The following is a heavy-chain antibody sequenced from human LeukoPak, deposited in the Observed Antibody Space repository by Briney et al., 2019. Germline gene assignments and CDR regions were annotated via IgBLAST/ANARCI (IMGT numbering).Heavy chain of an antibody. V-gene: IGHV1-2*02. CDR2: IIPDSGGA. CDR3: STEDKYCGSANCGKY. D-gene: IGHD2-2*01. CDR1: GYTFTNYY. J-gene: IGHJ4*02. Sequence: ASVTVSCKTSGYTFTNYYVHWVRQAPGQGLEWMGYIIPDSGGADYDQRFQGRVTMTRDKSISTVYMELSSLRSDDTVVYYCSTEDKYCGSANCGKYWGQGTLVTVPS.